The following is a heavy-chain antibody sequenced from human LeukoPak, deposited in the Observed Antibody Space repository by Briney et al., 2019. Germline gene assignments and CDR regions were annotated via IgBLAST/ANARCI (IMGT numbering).Heavy chain of an antibody. CDR1: GGSFSGYY. CDR2: INHSGST. V-gene: IGHV4-34*01. D-gene: IGHD5-24*01. CDR3: ARAATIWPFDY. Sequence: PSETLSLTCAVYGGSFSGYYWSWIRQPPGKGLEWIGEINHSGSTNYNPSLKSRVTISVDTSKNQFSLKLSSVTAADTAVYYCARAATIWPFDYWGQGTLVTVSS. J-gene: IGHJ4*02.